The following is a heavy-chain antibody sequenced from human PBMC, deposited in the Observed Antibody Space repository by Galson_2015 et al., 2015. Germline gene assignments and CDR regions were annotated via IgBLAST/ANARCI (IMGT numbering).Heavy chain of an antibody. J-gene: IGHJ2*01. D-gene: IGHD2-15*01. CDR3: ARTRRYCRGTTCHTTWDFDL. CDR1: GVSVSSNY. Sequence: SLRLSCAASGVSVSSNYMSWVRQAPRMGLEWVSVIYSDGSTSYADSVKGRFTISRDNSKNTLFLQMNSLRAEDTAVYYCARTRRYCRGTTCHTTWDFDLWGRGTLVTVSS. CDR2: IYSDGST. V-gene: IGHV3-53*01.